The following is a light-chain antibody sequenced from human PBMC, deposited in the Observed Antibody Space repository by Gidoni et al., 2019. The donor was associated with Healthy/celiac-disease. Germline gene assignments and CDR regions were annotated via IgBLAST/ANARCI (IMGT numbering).Light chain of an antibody. J-gene: IGKJ4*01. V-gene: IGKV1-33*01. CDR1: QDISNY. CDR3: QQNDNLPELT. CDR2: DAS. Sequence: DIQMTQSPSSLSASVGDRVTITCQASQDISNYLNWYQQKPGKAPKLLIYDASNLETGVPSRFSGSGSGTDFTFTISSLQPEDIATYYCQQNDNLPELTFGGGTKVEIK.